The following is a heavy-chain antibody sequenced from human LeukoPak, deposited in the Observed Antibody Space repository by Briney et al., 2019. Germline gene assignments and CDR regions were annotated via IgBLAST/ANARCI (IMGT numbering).Heavy chain of an antibody. CDR3: ARSGGIRGHYFDY. V-gene: IGHV4-30-4*08. D-gene: IGHD3-10*01. Sequence: SETLSLTCTVSGGSISSGDSFWSWIRQPPGRGLEWIAYIHYSGSTHYNPSLKSRVSISTDTSKNQFSLKLSSVTAADTAVFYCARSGGIRGHYFDYWGQGILVTVSS. CDR2: IHYSGST. CDR1: GGSISSGDSF. J-gene: IGHJ4*02.